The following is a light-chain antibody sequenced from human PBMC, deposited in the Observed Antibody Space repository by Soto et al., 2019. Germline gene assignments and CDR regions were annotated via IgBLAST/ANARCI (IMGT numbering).Light chain of an antibody. CDR2: GTS. J-gene: IGKJ2*01. CDR3: QQYYNWPYT. CDR1: QSVTSN. Sequence: EIVMTQSPATLSVSPGEGATLSCRASQSVTSNLAWYQQQPGQAPRLLIYGTSTRATGIPARLSGSGSGTEFTITISSLQSEDFAVYYCQQYYNWPYTFGQGTKLEIK. V-gene: IGKV3-15*01.